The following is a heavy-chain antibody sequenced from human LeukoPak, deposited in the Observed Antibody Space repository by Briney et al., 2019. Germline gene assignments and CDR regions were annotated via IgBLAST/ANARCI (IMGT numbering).Heavy chain of an antibody. CDR2: ISGTGDST. CDR1: GFTFSSYA. CDR3: ARAIGSNDDY. Sequence: GGSLRLSCVASGFTFSSYAMSWVRQAPGKGLEWVSVISGTGDSTYYADSVKGRFTISRDNAKNTLYLQMNSLRAEDTAVYYCARAIGSNDDYWGQGTLVTVSS. V-gene: IGHV3-23*01. J-gene: IGHJ4*02. D-gene: IGHD1-26*01.